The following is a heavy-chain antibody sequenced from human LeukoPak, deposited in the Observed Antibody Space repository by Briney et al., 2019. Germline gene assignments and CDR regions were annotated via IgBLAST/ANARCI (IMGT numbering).Heavy chain of an antibody. CDR1: GFTFSGYS. Sequence: PGGSLRLSCAASGFTFSGYSMNWVRQAPGKGLEWVSSISSSSSYIYYADSVKGRFTISRDNAKNSLYLQMNSLRAEDTAVYYCARDSSEHDRYDSSGYYYFDYWGQGTLVTVSS. CDR2: ISSSSSYI. V-gene: IGHV3-21*01. J-gene: IGHJ4*02. D-gene: IGHD3-22*01. CDR3: ARDSSEHDRYDSSGYYYFDY.